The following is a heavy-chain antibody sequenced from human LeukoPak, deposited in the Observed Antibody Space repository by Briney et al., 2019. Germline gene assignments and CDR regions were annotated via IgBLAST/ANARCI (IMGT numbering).Heavy chain of an antibody. CDR2: ISDTGSTI. V-gene: IGHV3-48*04. CDR1: GFTLSSYS. J-gene: IGHJ4*02. Sequence: GGSLRLSCVASGFTLSSYSMNWVRQAPGKGLEWVSYISDTGSTIAYADSVKGRFTISRDNAKNSLYLQMNSLRAEDTAVYYCARRAVAGNDYWGQGTLVTVSS. CDR3: ARRAVAGNDY. D-gene: IGHD6-19*01.